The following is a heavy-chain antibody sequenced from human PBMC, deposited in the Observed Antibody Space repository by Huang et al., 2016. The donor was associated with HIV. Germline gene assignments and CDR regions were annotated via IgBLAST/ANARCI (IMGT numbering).Heavy chain of an antibody. CDR1: GGSFSVYY. J-gene: IGHJ2*01. V-gene: IGHV4-34*01. D-gene: IGHD6-13*01. CDR2: INDRGST. Sequence: QVQLQQWGAGLLKPSETLSLTCAVYGGSFSVYYWSGIRQPPGKGRGWIGEINDRGSTNDSPSRKSRVTTSVDTSKNQCSLRLSSVTAADTAVYYCARGRSGIAAAVYWYFDLWGRGTLVTVSS. CDR3: ARGRSGIAAAVYWYFDL.